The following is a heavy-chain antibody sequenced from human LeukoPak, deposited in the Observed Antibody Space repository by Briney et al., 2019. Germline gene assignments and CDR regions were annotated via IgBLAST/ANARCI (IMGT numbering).Heavy chain of an antibody. V-gene: IGHV4-59*08. D-gene: IGHD2-21*02. J-gene: IGHJ4*02. CDR1: GGSISSYY. CDR3: ARSKYCGVDCYYFDY. Sequence: SETLSLTCTVSGGSISSYYWSWIRQPPGNGLEWIGYIYYSGSTNYNPSLKSRVTISVDTSKNQFSLKLSSVTAADTAVYYCARSKYCGVDCYYFDYWGQGTLVTVSS. CDR2: IYYSGST.